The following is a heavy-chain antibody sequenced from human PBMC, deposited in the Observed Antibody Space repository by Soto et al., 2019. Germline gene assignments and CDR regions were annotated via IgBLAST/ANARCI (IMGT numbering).Heavy chain of an antibody. D-gene: IGHD5-18*01. CDR2: FYHSGNS. CDR1: GGSIRSYY. Sequence: SETLSLTCSVSGGSIRSYYWSWIRQSPEKGLEWIGYFYHSGNSNYNPSLKSRVTISVDTSKNQLSLSLRSVTAADTAVYFCARISSVDPYGYVNGGLDVRGQGTTVTVS. V-gene: IGHV4-59*01. CDR3: ARISSVDPYGYVNGGLDV. J-gene: IGHJ6*02.